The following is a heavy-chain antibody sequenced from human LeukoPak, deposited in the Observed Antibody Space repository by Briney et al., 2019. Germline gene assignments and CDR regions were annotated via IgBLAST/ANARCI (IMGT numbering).Heavy chain of an antibody. D-gene: IGHD3-10*01. J-gene: IGHJ4*02. Sequence: AASVKVSCKASGYTFTSYDIDWVRQAPGQGLEWMGWISAYNGNINYAQKLQGRVTMTTDTSTSTAYMELRSLRSDDTAVYYCARSLLNAGSYSNYWGQGTLVTVSS. CDR1: GYTFTSYD. CDR3: ARSLLNAGSYSNY. V-gene: IGHV1-18*01. CDR2: ISAYNGNI.